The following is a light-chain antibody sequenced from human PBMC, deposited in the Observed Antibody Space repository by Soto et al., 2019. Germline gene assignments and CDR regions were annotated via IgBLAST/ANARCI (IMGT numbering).Light chain of an antibody. CDR2: EDK. CDR3: QSYNSSSWV. Sequence: LTQPHSMSESPGKTVTISCTRSSGSLASNSVQWYQQRPGSVPSTVIYEDKQRPSGVPDRFSGSIDSSSNSASLTISGLKTEDEADYYCQSYNSSSWVFGGGTKLTVL. J-gene: IGLJ3*02. CDR1: SGSLASNS. V-gene: IGLV6-57*03.